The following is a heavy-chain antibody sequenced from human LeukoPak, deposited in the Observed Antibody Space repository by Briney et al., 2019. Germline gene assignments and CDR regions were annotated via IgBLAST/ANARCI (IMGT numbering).Heavy chain of an antibody. V-gene: IGHV3-11*01. CDR1: GFTFSDYY. D-gene: IGHD4-17*01. CDR2: ISSSGSSI. CDR3: ARLDPTTVTGDY. Sequence: TGGSLRLSCAASGFTFSDYYLSWIRQAPGKGLEWVSYISSSGSSIYYADSVKGRFTISGDNAKNSLYLQMNSLRAEDTAVYYCARLDPTTVTGDYWGQGTLVTVSS. J-gene: IGHJ4*02.